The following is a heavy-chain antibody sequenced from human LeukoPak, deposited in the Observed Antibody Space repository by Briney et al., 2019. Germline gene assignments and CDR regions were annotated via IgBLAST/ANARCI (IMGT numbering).Heavy chain of an antibody. CDR1: GVTLSSYA. D-gene: IGHD3-22*01. Sequence: GSSVKVSCKASGVTLSSYAISWVRQATGQGLEWMGRIIPIFGIAIYAQKFQGRVTTTSDKSTSTAYRELSSLRSEDTAVYYCARPYYYESSGYYYFDYWGQGTLGTVSS. V-gene: IGHV1-69*04. CDR3: ARPYYYESSGYYYFDY. CDR2: IIPIFGIA. J-gene: IGHJ4*02.